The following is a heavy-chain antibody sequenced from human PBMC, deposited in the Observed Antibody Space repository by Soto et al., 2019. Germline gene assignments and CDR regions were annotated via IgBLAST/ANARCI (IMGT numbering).Heavy chain of an antibody. D-gene: IGHD3-22*01. CDR1: GGSISSGGYY. J-gene: IGHJ4*02. CDR3: ARDRDSSGYYYFDY. CDR2: IYYSGST. V-gene: IGHV4-31*03. Sequence: QVQLQESGPGLVKPSQTLSLTCTVSGGSISSGGYYWSWIRQHPGKGLEWIGYIYYSGSTYYNPSLKSRVTISVATSKNQFSLKLSSVTAADTAVYYCARDRDSSGYYYFDYWGQGTLVTVSS.